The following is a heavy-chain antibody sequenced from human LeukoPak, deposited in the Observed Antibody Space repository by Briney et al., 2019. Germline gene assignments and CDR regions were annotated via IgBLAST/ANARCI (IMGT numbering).Heavy chain of an antibody. V-gene: IGHV3-48*01. CDR2: IRSTNSTI. D-gene: IGHD2-2*01. Sequence: GWALRLSCASSRFTFSSYIMNWVRQAPGRGVEGVSNIRSTNSTIYYAGSVKGLFTISRDNAKNSLYLKMNSLRAEDTAVCYCARVVVVPAAIFSDYWGQGTLVTVSS. CDR3: ARVVVVPAAIFSDY. J-gene: IGHJ4*02. CDR1: RFTFSSYI.